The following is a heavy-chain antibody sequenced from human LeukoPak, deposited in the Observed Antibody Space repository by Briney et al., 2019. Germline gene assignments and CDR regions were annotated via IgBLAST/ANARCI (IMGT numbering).Heavy chain of an antibody. D-gene: IGHD6-19*01. CDR2: IYPGDSDT. CDR1: GYSFTSYW. V-gene: IGHV5-51*01. CDR3: ARSSSGWYGLKAFVI. Sequence: GESLKISCKGSGYSFTSYWIGWVRQMPGKGLEWMGIIYPGDSDTRYSPSFQGQVTISADKSISTAYLQWSSLKASDTAMYYCARSSSGWYGLKAFVIWGQGTMVTVSS. J-gene: IGHJ3*02.